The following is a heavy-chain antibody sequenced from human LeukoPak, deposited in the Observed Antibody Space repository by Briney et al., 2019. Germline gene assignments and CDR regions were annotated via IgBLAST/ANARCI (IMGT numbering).Heavy chain of an antibody. CDR3: ARAIRTGLFDY. J-gene: IGHJ4*02. D-gene: IGHD3/OR15-3a*01. CDR2: IIPNSGDT. CDR1: GFTFTGYY. V-gene: IGHV1-2*06. Sequence: ASVKVSCKTSGFTFTGYYMHWVRQAPGQGPEWMGRIIPNSGDTNCAKRFQGRVTMTRDTSISMVYMELSSLGADDTAIYYCARAIRTGLFDYWGQGTLLTVSS.